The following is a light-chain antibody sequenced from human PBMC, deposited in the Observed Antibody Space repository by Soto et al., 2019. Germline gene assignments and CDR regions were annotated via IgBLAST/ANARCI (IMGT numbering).Light chain of an antibody. CDR2: GAS. CDR3: QQYGSSRT. Sequence: EIVLTQSPGTLSLSPGEIATIFCRASQSVSSSYLAWYQQKPGQAPRLLIYGASSRATGIPDRFSGSGSGTDFTLTISRLDPEDFAVYYCQQYGSSRTFGQGTKVDI. J-gene: IGKJ1*01. CDR1: QSVSSSY. V-gene: IGKV3-20*01.